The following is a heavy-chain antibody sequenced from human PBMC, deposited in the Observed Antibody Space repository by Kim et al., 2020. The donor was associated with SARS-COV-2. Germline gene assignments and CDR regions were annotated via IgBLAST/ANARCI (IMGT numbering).Heavy chain of an antibody. V-gene: IGHV3-23*01. D-gene: IGHD3-9*01. CDR3: AKGYYDILTGYPNYYFDY. Sequence: KGRFTISRDNSKNPLYLQMNSLRAEDTAVYYCAKGYYDILTGYPNYYFDYWGQGTLVTVSS. J-gene: IGHJ4*02.